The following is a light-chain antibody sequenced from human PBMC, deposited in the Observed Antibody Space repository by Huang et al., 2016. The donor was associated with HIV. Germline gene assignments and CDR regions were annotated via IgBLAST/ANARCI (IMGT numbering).Light chain of an antibody. CDR3: QQRNDWPPYT. CDR2: EAS. V-gene: IGKV3-11*01. Sequence: EVVLTQSPATLSLSPGARATLSCRASQSVTNFLAWYQQKPGQPPRLLIYEASTRATGIPPRFSGSGSGTDFTLTISSLEPEDVAVYYCQQRNDWPPYTFGQGTRLEIK. J-gene: IGKJ2*01. CDR1: QSVTNF.